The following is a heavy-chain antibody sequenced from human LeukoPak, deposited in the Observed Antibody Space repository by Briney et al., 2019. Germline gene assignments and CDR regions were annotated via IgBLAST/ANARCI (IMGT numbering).Heavy chain of an antibody. D-gene: IGHD5-12*01. CDR3: AREFGHDRWYFDY. CDR2: ISSSSSYI. Sequence: GGSLRLSCAASGFTFSSYSMNWVRQAPGKGLEWVSSISSSSSYIYYADSVKGRFTISRDNAKNTLRLQMNSLRTGDTAVYYCAREFGHDRWYFDYWGQGALVTVSS. CDR1: GFTFSSYS. V-gene: IGHV3-21*01. J-gene: IGHJ4*02.